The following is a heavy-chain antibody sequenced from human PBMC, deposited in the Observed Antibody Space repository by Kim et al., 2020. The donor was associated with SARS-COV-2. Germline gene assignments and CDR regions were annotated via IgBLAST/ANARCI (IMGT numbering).Heavy chain of an antibody. D-gene: IGHD3-10*01. V-gene: IGHV1-46*01. J-gene: IGHJ4*02. Sequence: YEQKFQGRVTMTRDTSTSTVYMELSSLRSEDTAVYYCARNSMVRGVIYNYWGQGTLVTVSS. CDR3: ARNSMVRGVIYNY.